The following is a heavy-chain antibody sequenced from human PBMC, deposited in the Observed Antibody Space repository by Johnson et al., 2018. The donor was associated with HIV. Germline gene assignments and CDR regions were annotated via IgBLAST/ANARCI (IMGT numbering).Heavy chain of an antibody. D-gene: IGHD1-7*01. CDR2: IKQAGSEK. Sequence: VQLVESGGGLVQPGGSLRLSCAASGFTFSTYWMSWVRQAPGKGLEWVAHIKQAGSEKYYVDSVEGRPTISRDTSRNTLSLELSNLRSDDTAVYYCAKAQRNYRGALDVWGQGTLVTVSS. J-gene: IGHJ3*01. V-gene: IGHV3-7*02. CDR1: GFTFSTYW. CDR3: AKAQRNYRGALDV.